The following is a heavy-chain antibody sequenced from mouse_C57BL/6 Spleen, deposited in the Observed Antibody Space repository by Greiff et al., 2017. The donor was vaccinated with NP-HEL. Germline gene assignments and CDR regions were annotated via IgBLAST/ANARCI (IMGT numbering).Heavy chain of an antibody. J-gene: IGHJ3*01. CDR2: IYPGNSDT. V-gene: IGHV1-5*01. CDR3: TRSGDYDGGPWFAY. CDR1: GYTFTSYW. Sequence: VQLQQSGTVLARPGASVKMSCKTSGYTFTSYWMHWVKQRPGQGLEWIGAIYPGNSDTSYTQKFKGKAKLTAGKTASTAYMELSRLTNEDSAVYYCTRSGDYDGGPWFAYWGQGTLVTVSA. D-gene: IGHD2-4*01.